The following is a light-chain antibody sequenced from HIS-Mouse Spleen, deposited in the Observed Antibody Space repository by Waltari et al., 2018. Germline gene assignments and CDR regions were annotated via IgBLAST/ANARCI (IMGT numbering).Light chain of an antibody. Sequence: EIVLTQSPGTLSLSPGERATLSYRASQSVSSSYLAWYQQKPGQAPRLRIYGASSRATGIPDRFSGSGSGTDFPLTISRLEPEDFAVYYCQKYGSSPFTFGPGTKVDIK. CDR2: GAS. CDR3: QKYGSSPFT. J-gene: IGKJ3*01. V-gene: IGKV3-20*01. CDR1: QSVSSSY.